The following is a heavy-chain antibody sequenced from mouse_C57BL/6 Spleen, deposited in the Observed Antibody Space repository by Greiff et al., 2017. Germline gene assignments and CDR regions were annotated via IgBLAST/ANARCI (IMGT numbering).Heavy chain of an antibody. CDR2: ILPGSGST. CDR1: GYTFTGYW. V-gene: IGHV1-9*01. Sequence: QVQLKESGAELMKPGASVKLSCKATGYTFTGYWIEWVKQRPGHGLEWIGEILPGSGSTNYNEKFKSKATLTVDTSSSTAYMQLSSLTSEDSAVXYCARDVSAMDYWGQGTSVTVSS. CDR3: ARDVSAMDY. J-gene: IGHJ4*01.